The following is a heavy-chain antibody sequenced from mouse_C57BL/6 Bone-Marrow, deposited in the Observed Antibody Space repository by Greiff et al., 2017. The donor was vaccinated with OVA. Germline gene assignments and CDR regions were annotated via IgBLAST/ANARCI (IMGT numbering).Heavy chain of an antibody. D-gene: IGHD1-1*01. V-gene: IGHV1-72*01. CDR3: ARENCYGSGLRV. CDR2: IDPNSGGT. CDR1: GYTFTSYW. J-gene: IGHJ1*03. Sequence: QVQLQQPGAELVKPGASVKLSCKASGYTFTSYWMHWVKQTPGRGLEWIGRIDPNSGGTKYTEKFKSKATLTVDKPTSTAYIQLISLTSEDSAVEYCARENCYGSGLRVWGTGTTVTVSS.